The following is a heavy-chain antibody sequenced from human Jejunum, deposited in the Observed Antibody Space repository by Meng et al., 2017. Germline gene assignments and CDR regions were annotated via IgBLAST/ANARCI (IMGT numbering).Heavy chain of an antibody. CDR1: GFTFNNYA. V-gene: IGHV3-15*01. D-gene: IGHD2/OR15-2a*01. J-gene: IGHJ4*02. CDR3: GTDIYD. Sequence: GESLKITCAASGFTFNNYAMSWVRQAPGKGLEWVGRIKSNNNGGTTDYAAPVKGRFSISRDDSKSMVYLQMNSLKIEDTAMYYCGTDIYDWGQGTLVTVSS. CDR2: IKSNNNGGTT.